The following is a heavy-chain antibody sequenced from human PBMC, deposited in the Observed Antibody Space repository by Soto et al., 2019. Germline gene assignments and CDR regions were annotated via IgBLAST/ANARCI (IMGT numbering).Heavy chain of an antibody. CDR3: AMVDVYVTPSPQDV. CDR2: INAYNGNT. V-gene: IGHV1-18*01. D-gene: IGHD3-16*01. J-gene: IGHJ6*02. CDR1: GYSFTRYG. Sequence: QVPLVQSGAEVKNPGASVKVSCKASGYSFTRYGIGWARQAPGQGLEWMGWINAYNGNTNYAQNLQGRLTLTTDTSTTTAYTELRSLRSNDTAIYYCAMVDVYVTPSPQDVWGQGTTVTVSS.